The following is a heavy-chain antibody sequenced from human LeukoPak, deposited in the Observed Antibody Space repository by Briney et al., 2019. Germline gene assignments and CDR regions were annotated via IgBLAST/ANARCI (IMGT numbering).Heavy chain of an antibody. J-gene: IGHJ4*02. V-gene: IGHV4-59*01. Sequence: SETLSLPCTVSGGSISSYYWSWIRQPPGKGREWIGYIYYSGSTNYNPSLKSRVTISVDTSKNQFSLKLRSVTAADTALYFCAIEGGTYSYYFDYWGQGTLVTVSS. CDR1: GGSISSYY. CDR3: AIEGGTYSYYFDY. CDR2: IYYSGST. D-gene: IGHD1-26*01.